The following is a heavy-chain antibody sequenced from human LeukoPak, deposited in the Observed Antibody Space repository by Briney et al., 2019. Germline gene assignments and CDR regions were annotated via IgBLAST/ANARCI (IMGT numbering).Heavy chain of an antibody. Sequence: GESLKISCKGSGSSFTSYWIGWVRQMPGKGLEWMGIIYPGDSDTRYSPSFQGQVTISADTSTRTAYLLWSSLKASDTAMYYCARSSYGSGSYYIDHWGQGTLVTVSS. V-gene: IGHV5-51*01. J-gene: IGHJ4*02. D-gene: IGHD3-10*01. CDR1: GSSFTSYW. CDR2: IYPGDSDT. CDR3: ARSSYGSGSYYIDH.